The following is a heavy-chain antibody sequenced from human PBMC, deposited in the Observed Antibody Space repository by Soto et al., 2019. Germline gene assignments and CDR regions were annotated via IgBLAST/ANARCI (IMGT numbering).Heavy chain of an antibody. CDR1: GFTFSSHE. CDR2: ISGSGSTI. CDR3: AGGCVY. Sequence: GGYLRLSCEATGFTFSSHEMNWIRQTPGKRLEWIAKISGSGSTINYADSVKGRFTISRDNVQRTLHLQMDSLRVEDTGVYYCAGGCVYWGRGTLVIVSS. V-gene: IGHV3-48*03. J-gene: IGHJ4*02.